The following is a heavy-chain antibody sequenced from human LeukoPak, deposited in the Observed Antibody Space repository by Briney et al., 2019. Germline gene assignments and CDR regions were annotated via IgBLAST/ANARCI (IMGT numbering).Heavy chain of an antibody. V-gene: IGHV3-23*01. D-gene: IGHD6-19*01. CDR2: ISGSGGST. J-gene: IGHJ4*02. CDR1: GFTFSSYS. Sequence: GGSLRLSCAASGFTFSSYSMNWVRQAPGKGLEWVSAISGSGGSTYYADSVKGRFTISRDNSKNTLYLQMNSLRAEDTAVYYCARDLTGYSSGWYVKPSFDYWGQGTLVTVSS. CDR3: ARDLTGYSSGWYVKPSFDY.